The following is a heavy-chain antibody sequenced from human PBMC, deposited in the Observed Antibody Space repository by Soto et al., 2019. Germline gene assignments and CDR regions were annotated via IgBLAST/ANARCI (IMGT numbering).Heavy chain of an antibody. J-gene: IGHJ5*02. CDR2: IWYDGSNK. CDR3: ASYHGWFDP. CDR1: GFTFSSYG. V-gene: IGHV3-33*01. Sequence: HPGGSLRLSCAASGFTFSSYGMHWVRQAPGKGLEWVAVIWYDGSNKYYADSVKGRFTISRDNSKNTLYLQMNSLRAEDTAVYYCASYHGWFDPWGQGTLVTVSS. D-gene: IGHD2-2*01.